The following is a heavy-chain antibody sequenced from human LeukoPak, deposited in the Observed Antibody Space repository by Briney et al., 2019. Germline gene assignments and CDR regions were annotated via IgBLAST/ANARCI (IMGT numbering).Heavy chain of an antibody. V-gene: IGHV4-59*01. CDR2: IYYSGST. J-gene: IGHJ5*02. Sequence: SETLSLTCTVSGGSISSYYWSWIRQPPGKGLEWFGYIYYSGSTNYNPSLESRVIISVDTSKNQCSLNLSSVTAADTAVYYCARDLGGYSSGWYTGNWFDPWGQGTLVTVSS. CDR1: GGSISSYY. D-gene: IGHD6-19*01. CDR3: ARDLGGYSSGWYTGNWFDP.